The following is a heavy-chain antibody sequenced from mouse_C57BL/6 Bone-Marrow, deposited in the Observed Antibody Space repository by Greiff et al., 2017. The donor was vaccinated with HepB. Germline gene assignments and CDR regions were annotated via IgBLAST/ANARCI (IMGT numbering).Heavy chain of an antibody. D-gene: IGHD3-2*02. CDR2: SRNKANDYTT. J-gene: IGHJ4*01. CDR1: GFTFSDFY. V-gene: IGHV7-1*01. CDR3: ARDAAAQASAMDY. Sequence: VQLKESGGGLVQSGRSLRLSCATSGFTFSDFYMEWVRQAPGKGLEWIAASRNKANDYTTEYSASVKGRFIVSRDTSQSILYLQMNALRAEDTAIYYCARDAAAQASAMDYWGQGTSVTVSS.